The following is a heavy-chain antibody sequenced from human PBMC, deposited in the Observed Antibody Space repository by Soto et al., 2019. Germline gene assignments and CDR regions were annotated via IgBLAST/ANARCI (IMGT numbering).Heavy chain of an antibody. V-gene: IGHV5-51*01. CDR2: IYPGDSDT. J-gene: IGHJ6*03. Sequence: GESLKISCKGSGYSFTSYWIGWVRQLHGKGLEWMGIIYPGDSDTRYSPSFQGQVTISADKSISTAYLQWSSLKASDTAMYYCARQNSGYDFSGYYYYYYYMDVWGKGTTVTVSS. CDR3: ARQNSGYDFSGYYYYYYYMDV. CDR1: GYSFTSYW. D-gene: IGHD5-12*01.